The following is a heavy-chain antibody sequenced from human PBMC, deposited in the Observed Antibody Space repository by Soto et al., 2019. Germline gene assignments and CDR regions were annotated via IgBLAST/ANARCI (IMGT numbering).Heavy chain of an antibody. J-gene: IGHJ4*02. CDR2: INHGGST. CDR1: GGSCSGYY. D-gene: IGHD6-19*01. CDR3: ARRRISVVLRYYFDS. V-gene: IGHV4-34*01. Sequence: SETLCHTCGVYGGSCSGYYWGWIRQPPGKGLEWIGEINHGGSTNYNPSLKSRVTISVDTSKNQFSLKLSSVTAADTAVYYCARRRISVVLRYYFDSWGQGTLVTVSS.